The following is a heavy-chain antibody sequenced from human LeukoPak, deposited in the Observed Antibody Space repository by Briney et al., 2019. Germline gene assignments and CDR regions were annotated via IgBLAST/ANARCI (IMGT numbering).Heavy chain of an antibody. CDR2: IGRTSDT. CDR3: ARERLAYGMDV. V-gene: IGHV3-23*01. Sequence: PGGSLRLSCAASGFTFSSYAMTWVRQAPGKGLEWVSSIGRTSDTYYADSVKGRFSISRDNSKTTLYLQMNSLRAEDTAVYYCARERLAYGMDVWGQGTTVTVSS. J-gene: IGHJ6*02. CDR1: GFTFSSYA. D-gene: IGHD2-21*01.